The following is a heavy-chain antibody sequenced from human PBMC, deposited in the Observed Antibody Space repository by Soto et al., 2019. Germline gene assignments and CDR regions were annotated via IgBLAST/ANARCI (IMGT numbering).Heavy chain of an antibody. CDR1: GFTFSSYS. D-gene: IGHD6-19*01. Sequence: GGSLRLSCAASGFTFSSYSMNWVRQAPGKGLEWVSSISSSSSYIYYADSVKGRFTISRDNAKNSLYLQMNSLRAEDTAVYYCARVAVADPYYYYYGMDVWGQGTAVTV. CDR3: ARVAVADPYYYYYGMDV. J-gene: IGHJ6*02. CDR2: ISSSSSYI. V-gene: IGHV3-21*01.